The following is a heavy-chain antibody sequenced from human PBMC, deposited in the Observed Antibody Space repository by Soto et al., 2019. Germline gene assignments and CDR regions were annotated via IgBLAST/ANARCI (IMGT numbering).Heavy chain of an antibody. Sequence: SETLSLTCSVSGGSISSGGYYWSWIRQHPGKGLEWIGYIYYSENTYYNPSLLSRVTISVDTSKNEFSLRLSSVTAADTAVYYCAVLKGVITVWGQGTLVTVSS. J-gene: IGHJ4*02. CDR3: AVLKGVITV. V-gene: IGHV4-31*03. D-gene: IGHD4-17*01. CDR1: GGSISSGGYY. CDR2: IYYSENT.